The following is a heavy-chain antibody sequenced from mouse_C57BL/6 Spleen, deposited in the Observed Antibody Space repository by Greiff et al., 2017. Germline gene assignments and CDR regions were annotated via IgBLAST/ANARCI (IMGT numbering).Heavy chain of an antibody. CDR1: GYAFSSYW. D-gene: IGHD1-1*01. CDR3: ASLSSLYYFDY. CDR2: IYPGDGDT. J-gene: IGHJ2*01. Sequence: QVQLQQSGAELVKPGASVKISCKASGYAFSSYWMNWVKQRPGKGLEWIGQIYPGDGDTNYNGKFKGKATLTADKSSSTAYMQLSRLTSEDSAVYFCASLSSLYYFDYWGQGTTLTVSS. V-gene: IGHV1-80*01.